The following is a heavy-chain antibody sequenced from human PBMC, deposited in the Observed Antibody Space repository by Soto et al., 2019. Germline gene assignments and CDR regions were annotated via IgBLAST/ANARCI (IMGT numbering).Heavy chain of an antibody. CDR3: AKGGYYDSSGYLGWLDY. CDR2: ISYDGSNR. Sequence: QVPLVESGGGVVQPGRSLRLSCAASGFTFSSYGIHWVRQAPGKGLEWVAVISYDGSNRYYVDSVKGRFTISRDNSKNTLYLQMNSLRAEDTAVYYCAKGGYYDSSGYLGWLDYWGQGTLVTVSS. CDR1: GFTFSSYG. J-gene: IGHJ4*02. D-gene: IGHD3-22*01. V-gene: IGHV3-30*18.